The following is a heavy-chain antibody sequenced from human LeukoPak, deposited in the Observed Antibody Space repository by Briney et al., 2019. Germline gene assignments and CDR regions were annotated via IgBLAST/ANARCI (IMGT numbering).Heavy chain of an antibody. D-gene: IGHD3-9*01. V-gene: IGHV4-4*07. CDR3: AREYDDILTGYHDAFDI. J-gene: IGHJ3*02. CDR2: IYTSGST. Sequence: SETLSLTCTVSGGSISSYYWSWIRQPAGKGLEWIGRIYTSGSTNYNPSLKSRVTMSVETSKNQFSVKLRSVTAADTAVYYCAREYDDILTGYHDAFDIWGQGTMVTVSS. CDR1: GGSISSYY.